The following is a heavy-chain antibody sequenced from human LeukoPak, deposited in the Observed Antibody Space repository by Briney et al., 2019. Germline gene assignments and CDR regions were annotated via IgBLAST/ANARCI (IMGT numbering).Heavy chain of an antibody. CDR3: ARDFSSSWPRDVTFNI. V-gene: IGHV6-1*01. D-gene: IGHD6-13*01. Sequence: SQTLSLTCAISGDSVSSNSAAWNWIRQSPSRGLEWLGRTYYRSKWYNDYAVSVKSRITINPDTSKNQFSLKLSSATAADTAVYYCARDFSSSWPRDVTFNIWGQGTMVTVSS. CDR2: TYYRSKWYN. J-gene: IGHJ3*02. CDR1: GDSVSSNSAA.